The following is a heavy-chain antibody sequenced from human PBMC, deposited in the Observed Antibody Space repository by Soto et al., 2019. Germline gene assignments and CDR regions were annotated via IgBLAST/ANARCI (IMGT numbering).Heavy chain of an antibody. V-gene: IGHV4-30-4*01. J-gene: IGHJ6*02. CDR3: ARLVPAASDYYYYGMDV. Sequence: SETLSLTCTVSGGSIISGDYYWSWIRQPPGKGLEWIGYIYYSGSTYYNPSLKSRVTISVDTSKNQFSLKLSSVTAADTAVYYCARLVPAASDYYYYGMDVWGQGTTVTVSS. D-gene: IGHD2-2*01. CDR1: GGSIISGDYY. CDR2: IYYSGST.